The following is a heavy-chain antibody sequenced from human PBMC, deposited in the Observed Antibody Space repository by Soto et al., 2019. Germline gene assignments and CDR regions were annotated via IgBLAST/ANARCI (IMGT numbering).Heavy chain of an antibody. Sequence: GGSLSLSCAASGFTFSSYAMSWVRQAPGKGLEWVSAISGSGGSTYYADSVKGRFTISRDNSKNTLYLQMNSLRAEDTAVYYCAKDLPSDYYGSGSPHYYYYYYMDVWGKGTTVTVSS. J-gene: IGHJ6*03. V-gene: IGHV3-23*01. CDR1: GFTFSSYA. CDR3: AKDLPSDYYGSGSPHYYYYYYMDV. CDR2: ISGSGGST. D-gene: IGHD3-10*01.